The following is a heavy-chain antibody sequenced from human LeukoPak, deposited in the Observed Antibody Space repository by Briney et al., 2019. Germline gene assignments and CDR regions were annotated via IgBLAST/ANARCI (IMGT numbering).Heavy chain of an antibody. CDR3: AKDWNPSPNWFGP. CDR2: VSNSGVST. CDR1: GFIFSTYA. Sequence: PGGSLRLSCAASGFIFSTYAMNWVRQAPGKGLEWISGVSNSGVSTNYAAPVKGRFTISRDNSKNMLYLQMNGLRAEDTAVYYCAKDWNPSPNWFGPWGQGTLVIVSS. J-gene: IGHJ5*02. D-gene: IGHD1-1*01. V-gene: IGHV3-23*01.